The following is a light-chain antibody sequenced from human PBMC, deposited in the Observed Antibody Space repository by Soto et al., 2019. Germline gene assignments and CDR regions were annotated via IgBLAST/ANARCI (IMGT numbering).Light chain of an antibody. CDR2: GTS. J-gene: IGKJ1*01. CDR1: QSVGRDY. V-gene: IGKV3-20*01. Sequence: EIVLTQSPGTLSFSPGERATLSCRASQSVGRDYLAWYQQKPGQAPRLLIHGTSYRATGIPDRFRGSGSGTDFILTISRLEPEDFAVYYCQQYGSSPTFGQGTKVDIK. CDR3: QQYGSSPT.